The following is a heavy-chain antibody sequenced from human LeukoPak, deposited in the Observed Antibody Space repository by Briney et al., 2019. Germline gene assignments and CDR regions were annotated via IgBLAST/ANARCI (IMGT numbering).Heavy chain of an antibody. J-gene: IGHJ1*01. V-gene: IGHV4-39*01. Sequence: SETLPLTCAVSGDSISSSSYYWGWLRQSPGTGLEWIGDIYHSGRTYYNPSLKSRVAISIDTSKNQFSLRLRSMTAADTAVFYCARRRYYDSTGYFEWGRGTLVTVSS. CDR2: IYHSGRT. CDR3: ARRRYYDSTGYFE. CDR1: GDSISSSSYY. D-gene: IGHD3-22*01.